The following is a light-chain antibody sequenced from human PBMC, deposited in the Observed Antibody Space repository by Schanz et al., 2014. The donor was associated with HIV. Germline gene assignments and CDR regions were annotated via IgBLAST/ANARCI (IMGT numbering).Light chain of an antibody. V-gene: IGLV1-44*01. J-gene: IGLJ3*02. CDR3: AAWDDSLNGWV. CDR2: ANN. Sequence: QSVLTQPPSASGTPGQRVTISCSGSTSNIGSNHVDWYQQLPGTAPRLLIQANNQRPSGVPDRFSGSSSGTSASLAISGLQSEDEADYYCAAWDDSLNGWVFGSGTKLTVL. CDR1: TSNIGSNH.